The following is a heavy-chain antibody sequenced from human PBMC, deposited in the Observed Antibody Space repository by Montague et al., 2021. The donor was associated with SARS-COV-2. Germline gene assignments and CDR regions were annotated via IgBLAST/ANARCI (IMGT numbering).Heavy chain of an antibody. V-gene: IGHV4-59*13. CDR1: GDSMRSSY. CDR3: ARSVVGGTYRHTRWFDP. J-gene: IGHJ5*02. D-gene: IGHD3-16*02. CDR2: TYYSGVA. Sequence: SETLSPTCTVSGDSMRSSYWNWIRQPPGKGLEYIGYTYYSGVANYNPSPRSRVTISLDTSKNQFSLNLRSATAADTAVYHCARSVVGGTYRHTRWFDPWGQGTLVTVFS.